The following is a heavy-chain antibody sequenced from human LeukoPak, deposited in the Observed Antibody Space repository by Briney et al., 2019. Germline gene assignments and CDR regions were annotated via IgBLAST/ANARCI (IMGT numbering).Heavy chain of an antibody. CDR3: ARLRGKLGIER. J-gene: IGHJ4*02. CDR2: INGGIP. V-gene: IGHV4-34*01. Sequence: SETLSLTCAVYGGSFSGYFYSWIRQPPGKGLEWIGEINGGIPNYNPSLKSRVTISVDTSKNQFSLKLSSVTAADTAVYYCARLRGKLGIERWGQGTLVTVSS. D-gene: IGHD7-27*01. CDR1: GGSFSGYF.